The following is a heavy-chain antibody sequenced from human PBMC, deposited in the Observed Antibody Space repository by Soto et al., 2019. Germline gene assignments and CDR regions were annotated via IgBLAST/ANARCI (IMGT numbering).Heavy chain of an antibody. J-gene: IGHJ4*02. V-gene: IGHV6-1*01. CDR1: AASVSSNSAA. Sequence: SRTLSLTCAISAASVSSNSAAWNWIRHSPSRGLEWLGRTYYRSKWHNDYAVSMRSRITINPDTTKNQFSRPLNSATPEDTAVYYCATWRFDYWGQGTLVTVSS. CDR3: ATWRFDY. CDR2: TYYRSKWHN.